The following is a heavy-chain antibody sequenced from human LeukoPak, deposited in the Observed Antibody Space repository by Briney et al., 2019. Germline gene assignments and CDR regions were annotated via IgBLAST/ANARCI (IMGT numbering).Heavy chain of an antibody. D-gene: IGHD3-3*01. J-gene: IGHJ3*02. CDR3: ARVDVGITIFGVVIGAFDI. CDR2: IYYSGST. CDR1: GGSISSYY. V-gene: IGHV4-59*01. Sequence: SETLSLTCTVSGGSISSYYWSWIRQPAGKGLEWIGYIYYSGSTNYNPSLKSRVTISVDTSKNQFSLKLSSVTAADTAVYYCARVDVGITIFGVVIGAFDIWGQGTMVTVSS.